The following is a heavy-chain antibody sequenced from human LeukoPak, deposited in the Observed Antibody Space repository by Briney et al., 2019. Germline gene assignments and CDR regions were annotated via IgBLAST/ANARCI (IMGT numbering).Heavy chain of an antibody. J-gene: IGHJ4*02. D-gene: IGHD6-19*01. CDR3: ARHVSVAVTNFFDY. CDR2: ISYDGSNK. V-gene: IGHV3-30*03. Sequence: GGSLRLSCAASGFTFSKYGMHWVRQAPGKGLEWVAIISYDGSNKYYTDSVKGRFTIPRDNTKNTLFLQMNSLRAEDTAVYYCARHVSVAVTNFFDYWGQGTLVTVSS. CDR1: GFTFSKYG.